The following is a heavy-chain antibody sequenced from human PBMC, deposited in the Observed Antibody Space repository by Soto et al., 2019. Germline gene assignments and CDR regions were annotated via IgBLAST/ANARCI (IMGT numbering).Heavy chain of an antibody. V-gene: IGHV3-48*02. D-gene: IGHD6-19*01. Sequence: PGGSLRLSCVASGFSLGNYPMNWVRQTPGKGLEWISYSSPRGDTIYYADSVEGRFTISRDNARNSLSLHMSSLRDEDSALYYCAKGPHTNVGWPYYFESWGQGVPVTVSS. J-gene: IGHJ4*02. CDR3: AKGPHTNVGWPYYFES. CDR1: GFSLGNYP. CDR2: SSPRGDTI.